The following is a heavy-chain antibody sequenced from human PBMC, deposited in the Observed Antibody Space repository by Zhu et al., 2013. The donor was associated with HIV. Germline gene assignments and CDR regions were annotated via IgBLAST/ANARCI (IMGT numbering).Heavy chain of an antibody. V-gene: IGHV4-39*07. CDR2: IYQSGST. D-gene: IGHD2-21*02. Sequence: QVQLQESGPGLVKPSGTLSLTCNVSGDSITTRTNYWAWIRQPPGKGLEWVGTIYQSGSTYYNPSLESRVLISLDTSKNQFSLQLTSVTVADTAVYFCARHAAVVTATTFDSWGQGDPGQRLL. CDR1: GDSITTRTNY. CDR3: ARHAAVVTATTFDS. J-gene: IGHJ4*02.